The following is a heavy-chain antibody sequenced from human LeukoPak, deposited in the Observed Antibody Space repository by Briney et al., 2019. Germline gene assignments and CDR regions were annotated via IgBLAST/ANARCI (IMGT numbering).Heavy chain of an antibody. Sequence: SETLSLTCTVCGGSVSSGNYYWSWIRQPPGKGLEWIGYIYYSGSTNYNPSLKSRVTISVDTSNNQFSLKLSSVTAADTAVYYCARNHMGGAGYCSGGSCYSYGIDVWGKGTTVTVSS. D-gene: IGHD2-15*01. CDR3: ARNHMGGAGYCSGGSCYSYGIDV. CDR2: IYYSGST. V-gene: IGHV4-61*01. J-gene: IGHJ6*04. CDR1: GGSVSSGNYY.